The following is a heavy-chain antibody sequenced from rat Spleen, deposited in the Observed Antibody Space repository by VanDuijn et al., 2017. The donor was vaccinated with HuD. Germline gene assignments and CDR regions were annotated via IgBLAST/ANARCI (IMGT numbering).Heavy chain of an antibody. CDR1: GFTFSDHF. V-gene: IGHV5-29*01. D-gene: IGHD4-3*01. J-gene: IGHJ3*01. Sequence: EVQLVESDGGLVQPGRSLKLSCAASGFTFSDHFMAWVRQAPAKGLEWVATISYDGNTTYYRDSVKGRFTISRDNAKRTLFLQMDSLRSDDTATYYCARQDTSGYSNWFAYWGQGTLVTVSS. CDR3: ARQDTSGYSNWFAY. CDR2: ISYDGNTT.